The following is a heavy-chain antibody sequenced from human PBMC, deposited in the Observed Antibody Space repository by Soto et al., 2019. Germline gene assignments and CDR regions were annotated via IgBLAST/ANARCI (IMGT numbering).Heavy chain of an antibody. V-gene: IGHV3-15*07. CDR3: TAPNTGTPPYYYDSSGSLDY. D-gene: IGHD3-22*01. J-gene: IGHJ4*02. Sequence: GGSLRLSCAASGFTFSNAWMNWVRQAPGKGLEWVGRIKSKTDGGTTDYAAPVKGRFTISRDDSKNTLYLQMNSLKTEDTAVYYCTAPNTGTPPYYYDSSGSLDYWGQGTLVTVSS. CDR2: IKSKTDGGTT. CDR1: GFTFSNAW.